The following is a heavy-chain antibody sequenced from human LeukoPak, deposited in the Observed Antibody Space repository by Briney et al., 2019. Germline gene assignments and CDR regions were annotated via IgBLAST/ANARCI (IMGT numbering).Heavy chain of an antibody. CDR1: GYRFTSHW. J-gene: IGHJ4*02. CDR2: IYPGDSDT. CDR3: ARSDIVATPGGY. Sequence: GESLKISCKGSGYRFTSHWLAWVRKMPGKGLEWMGIIYPGDSDTRYSPSFQGQVTISADKSISAAYLQWSSLKASDTAMYYCARSDIVATPGGYWGQGTLVTVSS. V-gene: IGHV5-51*01. D-gene: IGHD5-12*01.